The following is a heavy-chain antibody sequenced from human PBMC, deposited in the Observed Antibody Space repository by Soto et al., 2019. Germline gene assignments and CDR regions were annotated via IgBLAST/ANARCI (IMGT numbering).Heavy chain of an antibody. CDR3: ASGDFWSGLYLTYGMDF. J-gene: IGHJ6*04. CDR2: IWYDGSNK. D-gene: IGHD3-3*01. CDR1: GFTFSSYG. V-gene: IGHV3-33*01. Sequence: GGSLRLSCAASGFTFSSYGMHWVRQAPGKGLEWVAVIWYDGSNKYYADSVKGRFTISRDNSKNTLYLQMNSLRAEDTAVYYCASGDFWSGLYLTYGMDFLGKGTTVTV.